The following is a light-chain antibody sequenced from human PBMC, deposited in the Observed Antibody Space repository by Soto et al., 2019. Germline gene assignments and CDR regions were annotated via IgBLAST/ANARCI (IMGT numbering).Light chain of an antibody. J-gene: IGLJ2*01. V-gene: IGLV2-8*01. CDR2: DVT. CDR3: SSYTGSDNLV. CDR1: SSDVGAYNY. Sequence: QSALTQPPSASGSPGQSVPISCTGTSSDVGAYNYVSWYQQHPGKAPKLMIYDVTTRPSGVPDRFSGSKSGNTASLTVSGLQAEDEAEYFCSSYTGSDNLVFGGGTKLTVL.